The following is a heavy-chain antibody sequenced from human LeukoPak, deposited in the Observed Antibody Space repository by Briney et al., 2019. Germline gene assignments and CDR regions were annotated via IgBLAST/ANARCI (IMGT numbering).Heavy chain of an antibody. Sequence: SETLSLTCTVSGGSISSSSYFWGWIRQPPGKGLEWIGSIYYSGSTYYNPSLKSRVTMSVDTSKNQFSLKLRSVTAADRAVYYCARGGRGNHYSYDSSGYPLRYFPHWGQGTLVTVSS. D-gene: IGHD3-22*01. J-gene: IGHJ1*01. CDR1: GGSISSSSYF. CDR3: ARGGRGNHYSYDSSGYPLRYFPH. CDR2: IYYSGST. V-gene: IGHV4-39*07.